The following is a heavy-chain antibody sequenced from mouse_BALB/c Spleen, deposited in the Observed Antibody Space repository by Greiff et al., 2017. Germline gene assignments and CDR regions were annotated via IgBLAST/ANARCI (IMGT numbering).Heavy chain of an antibody. V-gene: IGHV5-6-4*01. D-gene: IGHD1-2*01. J-gene: IGHJ4*01. Sequence: LQQSGGGLVKPGGSLKLSCAASGFTFSSYTMSWVRQTPEKRLEWVATISSGGSYTYYPDSVKGRFTISRDNAKNTLYLQMSSLKSEDTAMYYCTRDSTATLYAMDYWGQGTSVTVSS. CDR1: GFTFSSYT. CDR3: TRDSTATLYAMDY. CDR2: ISSGGSYT.